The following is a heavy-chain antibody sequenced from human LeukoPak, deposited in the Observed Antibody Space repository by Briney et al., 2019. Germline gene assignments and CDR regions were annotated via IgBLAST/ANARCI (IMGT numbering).Heavy chain of an antibody. CDR2: ISYDGANK. D-gene: IGHD6-13*01. CDR1: GFPFSSYG. CDR3: AKDSSSSNYYYGLDV. J-gene: IGHJ6*02. Sequence: GRSLRLSCAASGFPFSSYGMHWVRQAPGKGLEWVSFISYDGANKYYADSVKGRFTISRDNSKNALYLQMNSLRGDDTGMYFCAKDSSSSNYYYGLDVWGQGTTVTVSS. V-gene: IGHV3-30*18.